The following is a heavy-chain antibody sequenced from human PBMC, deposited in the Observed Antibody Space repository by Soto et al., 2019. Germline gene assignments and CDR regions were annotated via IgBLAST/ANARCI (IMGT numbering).Heavy chain of an antibody. CDR3: ARDGQGLAPYALDV. V-gene: IGHV3-33*01. J-gene: IGHJ6*02. Sequence: QVQLVESGGGVAQPGRSLRLSCTVSGFTFSGHAMHWVRQAPGKGLEWVTQIWYDGSNKYYAESVQGRFTISRDNSKNTLYLQMNSRRVEDTAVYYCARDGQGLAPYALDVWGQGTSVTVSS. CDR2: IWYDGSNK. CDR1: GFTFSGHA. D-gene: IGHD6-19*01.